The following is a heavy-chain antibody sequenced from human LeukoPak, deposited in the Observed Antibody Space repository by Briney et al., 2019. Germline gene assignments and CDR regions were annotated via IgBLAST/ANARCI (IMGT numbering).Heavy chain of an antibody. V-gene: IGHV4-30-2*01. CDR1: GGSISSGGYS. Sequence: SETLSLTCAVSGGSISSGGYSWRWIRQPPGKGLEWIGYIYHSGSTYYNPSLKSRVTISVDRSKNQFSLKLSSVTAADTAVYYCARDGDSSGYYVHFQHWGQGTLVTVSS. D-gene: IGHD3-22*01. CDR2: IYHSGST. J-gene: IGHJ1*01. CDR3: ARDGDSSGYYVHFQH.